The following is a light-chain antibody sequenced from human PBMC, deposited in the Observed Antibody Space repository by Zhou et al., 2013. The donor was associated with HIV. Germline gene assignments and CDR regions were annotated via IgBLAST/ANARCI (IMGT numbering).Light chain of an antibody. V-gene: IGKV3-20*01. CDR1: QSVSSNS. J-gene: IGKJ2*01. Sequence: EVVLTQSPDTLSLSPGETATLSCRATQSVSSNSLAWYQQRPGQAPRLLIYGASNRATGIPDRSRGSGSGTDFTLTISRLEVEDFAVYYCQQYETFGQGTKVELK. CDR2: GAS. CDR3: QQYET.